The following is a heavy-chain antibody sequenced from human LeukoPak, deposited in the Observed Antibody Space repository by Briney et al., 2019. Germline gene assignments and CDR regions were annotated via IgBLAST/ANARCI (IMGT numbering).Heavy chain of an antibody. J-gene: IGHJ4*02. V-gene: IGHV1-8*03. CDR3: ARGSDDAFDY. Sequence: SVKVSCKASGYTFTSYDINWVRQATGQGLEWMGWMNPNSGNTVYAQKFQGRVTITRNTSISTAYMGLSSLRSEDTAVYYCARGSDDAFDYWGQGTLVTVSS. CDR2: MNPNSGNT. D-gene: IGHD6-25*01. CDR1: GYTFTSYD.